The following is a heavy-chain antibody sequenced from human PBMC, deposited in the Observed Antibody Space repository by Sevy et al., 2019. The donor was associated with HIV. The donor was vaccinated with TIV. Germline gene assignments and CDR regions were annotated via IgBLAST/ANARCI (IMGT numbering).Heavy chain of an antibody. J-gene: IGHJ6*02. CDR3: ARGSLGYCSSTSCYRRNNYYYXMDV. Sequence: ASVKVSCKASGYXXTSYGISWVRQAXGQGLEWMGWISAYNGNTNYAQKLQGRVTMTTDTSTSTAYMELRSLRSDDTAVYYCARGSLGYCSSTSCYRRNNYYYXMDVWGQGTTVTVSS. CDR2: ISAYNGNT. V-gene: IGHV1-18*01. CDR1: GYXXTSYG. D-gene: IGHD2-2*01.